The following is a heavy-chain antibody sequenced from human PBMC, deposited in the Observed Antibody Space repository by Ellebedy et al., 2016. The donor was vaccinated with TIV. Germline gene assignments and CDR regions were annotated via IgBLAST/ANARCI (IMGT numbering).Heavy chain of an antibody. J-gene: IGHJ6*03. CDR2: ILHSGRT. CDR3: ARNGHYSMDV. V-gene: IGHV4-4*02. Sequence: MPSETLSLTCAVSGGSISSGNWWSWVRQPPGKGLEWIGEILHSGRTNYNPSLKSRVTISVDKSKNQFSLNMSSVTAADTAVYFCARNGHYSMDVWGKGTTVTVSS. CDR1: GGSISSGNW. D-gene: IGHD3-10*01.